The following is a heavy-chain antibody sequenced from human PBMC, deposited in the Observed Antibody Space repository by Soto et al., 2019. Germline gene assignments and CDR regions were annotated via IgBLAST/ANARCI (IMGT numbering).Heavy chain of an antibody. CDR2: INYSVST. J-gene: IGHJ4*02. Sequence: QVQLQESGPGLVKPSQTLSLTCTVSGGSISSGDYYWSWIRQPPGKGLEWIGYINYSVSTYYNPSLKSRVTISVDTSKNQFSLKLSSVTAADTAVYFCASLPTFYGGNSFHWGQGTLVTVSS. V-gene: IGHV4-30-4*01. CDR1: GGSISSGDYY. D-gene: IGHD4-17*01. CDR3: ASLPTFYGGNSFH.